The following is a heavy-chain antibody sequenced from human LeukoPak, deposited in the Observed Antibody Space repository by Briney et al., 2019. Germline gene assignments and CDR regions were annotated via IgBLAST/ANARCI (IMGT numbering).Heavy chain of an antibody. CDR3: AKDMGWELKGGVY. CDR2: INWNSGSI. D-gene: IGHD1-26*01. J-gene: IGHJ4*02. Sequence: PGRSLRLSCAASGFTFDDYAMHRVRQAPGKGLEWVSGINWNSGSIGYADSVKGRFTISRDNAKNSLYLQMNSLRAEDTALYYCAKDMGWELKGGVYWGQGTLVTVSS. CDR1: GFTFDDYA. V-gene: IGHV3-9*01.